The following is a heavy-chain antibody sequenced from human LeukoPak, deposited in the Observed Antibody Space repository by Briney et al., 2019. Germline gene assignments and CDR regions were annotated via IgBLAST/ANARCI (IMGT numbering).Heavy chain of an antibody. CDR3: ATYKNWVAGDV. J-gene: IGHJ6*02. D-gene: IGHD7-27*01. V-gene: IGHV3-7*01. Sequence: PGRSLRLSCAASGFSFSDSWMSWVRQAPGKGPEWVANIKPDGSEAHYVDSVKGRFTVSRDNAMKSLFLQMNSLRVEDTAVYYCATYKNWVAGDVWGQGTTVSVSS. CDR2: IKPDGSEA. CDR1: GFSFSDSW.